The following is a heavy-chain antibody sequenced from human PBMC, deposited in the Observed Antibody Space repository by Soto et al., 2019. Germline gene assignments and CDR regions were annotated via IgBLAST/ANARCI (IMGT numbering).Heavy chain of an antibody. CDR3: AREGGRFARFDP. J-gene: IGHJ5*02. D-gene: IGHD1-26*01. CDR1: GYSFSNDY. CDR2: INPSGDIT. Sequence: ASVKVSCKASGYSFSNDYMHWVRQAPGQGLEWMGIINPSGDITIYAQKFQGRVTMTRDTSTSTVYMELRSLRSDDTAVYYCAREGGRFARFDPWGQGTLVTVSS. V-gene: IGHV1-46*01.